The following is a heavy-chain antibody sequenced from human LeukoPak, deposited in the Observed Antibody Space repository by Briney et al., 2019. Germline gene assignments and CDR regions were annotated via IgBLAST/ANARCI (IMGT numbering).Heavy chain of an antibody. CDR2: MTSSSYI. CDR3: VRESTSYYGMDV. J-gene: IGHJ6*02. Sequence: GGSLRLSCAASGFTFSVYSMTWVRQAPGKGLEWVSSMTSSSYINHADSVKGRFTISRDNAKNSLYLQMNSLGAEDTAVYYCVRESTSYYGMDVWGQGTTVTVSS. CDR1: GFTFSVYS. D-gene: IGHD1-14*01. V-gene: IGHV3-21*01.